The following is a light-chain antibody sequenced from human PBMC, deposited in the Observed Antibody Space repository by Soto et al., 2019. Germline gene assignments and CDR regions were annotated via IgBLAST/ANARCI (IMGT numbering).Light chain of an antibody. J-gene: IGKJ2*01. CDR1: QSVSSSY. Sequence: EIVLTQSPGTLSLSPGERATLSCRASQSVSSSYLAWYQQKPGQAPRLLIYGASSRATGIPDRFSGSGSGTDFTLTISRLEPDDFAVYYCQPYGSSNTFGQGTKLEIK. V-gene: IGKV3-20*01. CDR2: GAS. CDR3: QPYGSSNT.